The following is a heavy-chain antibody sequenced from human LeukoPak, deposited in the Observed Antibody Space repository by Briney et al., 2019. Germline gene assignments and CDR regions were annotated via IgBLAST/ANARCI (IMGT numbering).Heavy chain of an antibody. J-gene: IGHJ3*02. CDR2: IKQDGSEK. CDR3: ARDQLKEIALNGYTLRGAFDI. D-gene: IGHD5-24*01. CDR1: GFTFSSSW. V-gene: IGHV3-7*01. Sequence: QAGGSLRLSCAASGFTFSSSWMSWARQAPGKGLECVANIKQDGSEKYYVDSVKGRFTISRDNAKNSLYLQMNSLRAEDTAVYYCARDQLKEIALNGYTLRGAFDIWGQGTMVTVSS.